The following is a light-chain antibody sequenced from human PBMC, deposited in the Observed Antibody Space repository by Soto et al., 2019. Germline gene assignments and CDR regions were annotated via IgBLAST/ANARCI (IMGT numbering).Light chain of an antibody. CDR3: QQYGSLT. J-gene: IGKJ4*01. Sequence: EIVLTQSPGTLSLSPGERATLSCRASQSVSSSYLAWYQQEPGQAPRLLIYGASSRATGIPDRFSGSGSGTDFTLTISRLEPEDFAVYYCQQYGSLTFGGGTKVEIK. CDR2: GAS. V-gene: IGKV3-20*01. CDR1: QSVSSSY.